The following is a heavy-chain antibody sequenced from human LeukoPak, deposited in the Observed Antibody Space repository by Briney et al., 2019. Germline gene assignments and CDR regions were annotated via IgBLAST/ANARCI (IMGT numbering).Heavy chain of an antibody. CDR1: GLTLSDYY. D-gene: IGHD6-19*01. CDR3: ARETVAGTFDY. Sequence: GGSLRLSCGVAGLTLSDYYMSWIRQAPGKGLEWISDISSRDGTINFADSVRGRFAVSWDTGKNSLFLQMNSLRADDTAVYYCARETVAGTFDYWGQGALVTVSS. V-gene: IGHV3-11*01. CDR2: ISSRDGTI. J-gene: IGHJ4*02.